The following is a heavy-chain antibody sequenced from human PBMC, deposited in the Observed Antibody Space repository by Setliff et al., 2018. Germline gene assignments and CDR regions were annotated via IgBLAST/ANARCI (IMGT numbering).Heavy chain of an antibody. CDR3: ARDLDYQYYCARLGAPASHDAFDI. D-gene: IGHD3-10*01. V-gene: IGHV1-69*05. Sequence: SVKVSCKASGGTFSSYGISWVRQAPGQGLEWMGGTIPIFGSTNYAQKFQDRVTIITDESTSTAYMELRSLRSDDTAVYYCARDLDYQYYCARLGAPASHDAFDIWGQGTMVTVSS. J-gene: IGHJ3*02. CDR1: GGTFSSYG. CDR2: TIPIFGST.